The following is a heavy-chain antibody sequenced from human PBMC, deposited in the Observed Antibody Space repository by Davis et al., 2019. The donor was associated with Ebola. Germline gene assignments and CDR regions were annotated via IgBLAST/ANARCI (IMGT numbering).Heavy chain of an antibody. V-gene: IGHV3-9*01. Sequence: GGSLRLSCAASGFTFDDYAMHWVRQAPGKGLEWVSGISWNSGSIGYADSVKGRFTISRDNAKNSLYLQMNSLRAEDTALYYCAKPLGYYDSSGFDYWGQGTLVTVSS. CDR2: ISWNSGSI. CDR1: GFTFDDYA. CDR3: AKPLGYYDSSGFDY. J-gene: IGHJ4*02. D-gene: IGHD3-22*01.